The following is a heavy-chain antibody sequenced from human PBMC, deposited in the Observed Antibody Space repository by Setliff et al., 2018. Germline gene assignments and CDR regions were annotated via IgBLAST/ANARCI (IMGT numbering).Heavy chain of an antibody. CDR2: FHTGGST. Sequence: PSETLSLTCTVSGDSISSGSYYWTWIRQPAGQGLEWIGHFHTGGSTNYNRSLRSRVSIPVDTSKNQFSLKLSSVTAADTAIYYCARAGPTVTFFRVLVISWWDPWGQGSLVTVSS. D-gene: IGHD3-3*01. CDR1: GDSISSGSYY. V-gene: IGHV4-61*09. J-gene: IGHJ5*02. CDR3: ARAGPTVTFFRVLVISWWDP.